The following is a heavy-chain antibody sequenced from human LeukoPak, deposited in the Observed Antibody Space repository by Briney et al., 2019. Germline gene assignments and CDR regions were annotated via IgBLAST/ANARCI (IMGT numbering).Heavy chain of an antibody. D-gene: IGHD7-27*01. V-gene: IGHV3-48*04. Sequence: GGPLRLSCAASGFTFSSYWMSWVRQAPGKGLEWVSYISSSSSTIYYADSVKGRFTISRDNAKNSLYLQMNSLRAEDTAVYYCARGLGVDYWGQGTLVTVSS. J-gene: IGHJ4*02. CDR2: ISSSSSTI. CDR3: ARGLGVDY. CDR1: GFTFSSYW.